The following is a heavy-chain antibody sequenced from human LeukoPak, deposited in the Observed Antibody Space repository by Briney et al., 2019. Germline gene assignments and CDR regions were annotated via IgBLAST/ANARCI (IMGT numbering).Heavy chain of an antibody. Sequence: ASVKVSCKASGYTFTGYYMHWVRQAPGQGLEWMGWINPNSGGTNYAQKFQGRVTMTRDTSISTAHMELSRLRSDDTAVYYCARPQYSGSHDAFDIWGQGTMVTVSS. CDR1: GYTFTGYY. D-gene: IGHD1-26*01. CDR2: INPNSGGT. V-gene: IGHV1-2*02. J-gene: IGHJ3*02. CDR3: ARPQYSGSHDAFDI.